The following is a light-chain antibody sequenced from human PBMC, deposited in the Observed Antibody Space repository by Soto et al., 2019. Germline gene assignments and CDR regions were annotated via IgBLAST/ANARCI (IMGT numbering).Light chain of an antibody. CDR3: QQLNSYPRT. CDR2: AAS. J-gene: IGKJ1*01. Sequence: DIQLTQSPSSLSASVGDRVTITCRASQGISSYLAWYQQKPGKAPKLLIYAASTLQSGVPPRFSGSGSGTDFTLTISSLQPEDFATYYCQQLNSYPRTFGQGTKVDIK. V-gene: IGKV1-9*01. CDR1: QGISSY.